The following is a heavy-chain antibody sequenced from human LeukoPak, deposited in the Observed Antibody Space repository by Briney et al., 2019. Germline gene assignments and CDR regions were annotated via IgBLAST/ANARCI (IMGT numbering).Heavy chain of an antibody. D-gene: IGHD4-11*01. Sequence: SETLSLTCTVSGGSISSSSYYWGWIRQPPGKGLEWIGSIYYSGSTYYNPSLKSRVTISVDTSKNQFSLKLSSVTAADTAVYYCAREGLQNWGQGTLVTVSS. V-gene: IGHV4-39*07. CDR2: IYYSGST. CDR3: AREGLQN. CDR1: GGSISSSSYY. J-gene: IGHJ4*02.